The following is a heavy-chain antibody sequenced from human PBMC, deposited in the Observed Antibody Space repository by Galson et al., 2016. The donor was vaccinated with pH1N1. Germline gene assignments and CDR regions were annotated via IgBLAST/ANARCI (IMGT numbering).Heavy chain of an antibody. CDR2: ITKRPEGYTT. CDR1: GFTLGDFY. CDR3: TRENHHKFDY. V-gene: IGHV3-72*01. J-gene: IGHJ4*02. Sequence: SLRLSCAASGFTLGDFYMDWVRQAPGKGLEWVGRITKRPEGYTTQDAASGKGRFIISREDSKDLLYLQMNSLKTEDTAVYYCTRENHHKFDYWGQGTLVTVSS.